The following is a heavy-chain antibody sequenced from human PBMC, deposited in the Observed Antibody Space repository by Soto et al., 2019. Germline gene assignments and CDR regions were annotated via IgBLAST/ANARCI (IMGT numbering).Heavy chain of an antibody. CDR1: GDTISTGGYS. V-gene: IGHV4-30-2*01. J-gene: IGHJ5*02. CDR3: ATETYGDYVGYFDP. Sequence: QLQLQESGSRLVKSSETLSLTCGVSGDTISTGGYSWAWIRQPPGKAREWIGHNYHSGNPYSNSALKSRVVISVDRSKNEFSLKVSSATAADTAVYYCATETYGDYVGYFDPGGQGTLVTVSS. D-gene: IGHD4-17*01. CDR2: NYHSGNP.